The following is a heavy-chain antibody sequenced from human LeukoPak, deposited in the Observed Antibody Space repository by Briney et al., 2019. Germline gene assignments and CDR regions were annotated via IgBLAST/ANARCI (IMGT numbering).Heavy chain of an antibody. V-gene: IGHV3-23*01. J-gene: IGHJ6*04. D-gene: IGHD3-9*01. CDR1: GFTFSSYA. CDR2: ISGSGGST. CDR3: AKDSREGGYFDWPALLYYYYGMDV. Sequence: GGSLRLSCAASGFTFSSYAMSWVRQAPGKGLEWVSAISGSGGSTYYADSVKGRFTISRDTSKNTLYLQMNSLRAEDTAVYYCAKDSREGGYFDWPALLYYYYGMDVWGKGTTVTVSS.